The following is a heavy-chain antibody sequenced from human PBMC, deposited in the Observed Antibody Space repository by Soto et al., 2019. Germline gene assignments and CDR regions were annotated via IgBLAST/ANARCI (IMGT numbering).Heavy chain of an antibody. CDR2: IYSGGST. V-gene: IGHV3-66*01. J-gene: IGHJ4*02. CDR1: GFTVSSNY. Sequence: EVQLVESGGGLVQPGGSLRLSCAASGFTVSSNYMSWVRQAPGKGLEWVSVIYSGGSTYYADSVKGRFTISRDNSKNTLYLQMNSLRAEDTAVYYCARDSCSGGSCYVGYWGQGTLVTVSS. D-gene: IGHD2-15*01. CDR3: ARDSCSGGSCYVGY.